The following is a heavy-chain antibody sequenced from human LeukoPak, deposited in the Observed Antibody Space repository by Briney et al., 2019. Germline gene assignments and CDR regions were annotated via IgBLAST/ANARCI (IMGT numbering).Heavy chain of an antibody. Sequence: PGGSLRLSCAASGFTFSSYAMNWVRQTPGKGLEWVASIKEDGSERQYVDSVKGRFSISRDNTKGSLFLQLNSLRAEDTAVYYCAKSESGGYSGDFDYWGQGTLVTVSS. CDR1: GFTFSSYA. CDR3: AKSESGGYSGDFDY. V-gene: IGHV3-7*03. D-gene: IGHD3-10*01. CDR2: IKEDGSER. J-gene: IGHJ4*02.